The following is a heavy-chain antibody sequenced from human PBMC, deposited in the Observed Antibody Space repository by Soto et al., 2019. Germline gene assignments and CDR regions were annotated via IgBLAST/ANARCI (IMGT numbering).Heavy chain of an antibody. J-gene: IGHJ3*02. CDR1: GFTVSSNY. V-gene: IGHV3-53*01. D-gene: IGHD6-19*01. CDR3: ATLGIAVADDAFDI. Sequence: GGSLRLSCAASGFTVSSNYMSWVRQAPGKGLEWVSVIYSGGNTYYADSVKGRFTISRDNSKNTLYLQMNSLRAEDTAVYYCATLGIAVADDAFDIWGQGTMVTVSS. CDR2: IYSGGNT.